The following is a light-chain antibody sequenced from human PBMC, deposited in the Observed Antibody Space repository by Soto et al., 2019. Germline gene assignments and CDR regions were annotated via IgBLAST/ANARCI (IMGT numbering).Light chain of an antibody. Sequence: EIVMTQSPATLSVSPGERATLSCRASQSIRRNLAWYQQKPGQAPRLLIYGASTRATGIPDRFSGSGSGTEFTLTISSLQSEDSAVYYCQQYNNWPPWTFGQGTKVGIK. V-gene: IGKV3-15*01. CDR1: QSIRRN. J-gene: IGKJ1*01. CDR2: GAS. CDR3: QQYNNWPPWT.